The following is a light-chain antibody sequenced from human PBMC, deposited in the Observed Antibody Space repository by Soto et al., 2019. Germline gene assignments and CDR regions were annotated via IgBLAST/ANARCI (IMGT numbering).Light chain of an antibody. CDR1: SSNIGRNI. CDR2: SNN. V-gene: IGLV1-44*01. J-gene: IGLJ2*01. Sequence: QSVLTQPPSASGTPGQKATISCSGSSSNIGRNIVNWYQQLPGTAPKLLIYSNNQRPSGVPDRFSGSKSGTSASLAISGLQSEDEAEYYCAAWDDSLNGVIFGGGTKLTVL. CDR3: AAWDDSLNGVI.